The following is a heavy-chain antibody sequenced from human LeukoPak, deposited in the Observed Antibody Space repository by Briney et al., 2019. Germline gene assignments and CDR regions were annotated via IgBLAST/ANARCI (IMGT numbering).Heavy chain of an antibody. J-gene: IGHJ4*02. Sequence: GGSLRLSCAASGFTSSSYAMSWVRQAPGKGLEWVSAISGSGGSTYYADSVKGRFTISRDNSKNTLYLQMNSLRAEDTAVYYCAKVRPYCSSTSCQPYYFDYWGQGTLVTVSS. CDR3: AKVRPYCSSTSCQPYYFDY. CDR2: ISGSGGST. CDR1: GFTSSSYA. D-gene: IGHD2-2*01. V-gene: IGHV3-23*01.